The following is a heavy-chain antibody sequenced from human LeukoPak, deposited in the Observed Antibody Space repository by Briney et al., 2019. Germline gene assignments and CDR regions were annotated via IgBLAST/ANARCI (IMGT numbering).Heavy chain of an antibody. J-gene: IGHJ4*02. V-gene: IGHV3-7*02. Sequence: GGSLRLSCAASGFSFRTHWMSWVRQAPGKGLEWVANINQDGRKKFYVDSVEGRFTISRDDARTSLFLQMNSLRVEDTAVYYCAKWMGRDSWGQGTLVTVSS. CDR2: INQDGRKK. CDR3: AKWMGRDS. CDR1: GFSFRTHW. D-gene: IGHD6-19*01.